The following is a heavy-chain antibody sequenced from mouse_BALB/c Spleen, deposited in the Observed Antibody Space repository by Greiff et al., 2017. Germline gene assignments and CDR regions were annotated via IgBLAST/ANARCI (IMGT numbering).Heavy chain of an antibody. Sequence: EVMLVESGGGLVKPGGSLKLSCAASGFTFSSYAMSWVRQTPEKRLEWVASISSGGSTYYPDSVKGRFTISRDNARNILYLQMSSLRSEDTAMYYCASSYDYDAMDYWGQGTSVTVSS. CDR3: ASSYDYDAMDY. J-gene: IGHJ4*01. CDR2: ISSGGST. CDR1: GFTFSSYA. V-gene: IGHV5-6-5*01.